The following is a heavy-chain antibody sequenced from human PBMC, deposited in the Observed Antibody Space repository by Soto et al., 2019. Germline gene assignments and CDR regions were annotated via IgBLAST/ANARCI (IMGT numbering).Heavy chain of an antibody. CDR1: GGSISSYY. CDR3: AREGSSSMDPFDY. D-gene: IGHD6-13*01. Sequence: SETLSLTGTVSGGSISSYYCSWIRQPPGKGLEWIGYIYYSGSTNYNPSLKSRVTISVDTSKNQFSLKLSSVTAADTAVYYCAREGSSSMDPFDYFGQRTLFTVCS. CDR2: IYYSGST. J-gene: IGHJ4*02. V-gene: IGHV4-59*01.